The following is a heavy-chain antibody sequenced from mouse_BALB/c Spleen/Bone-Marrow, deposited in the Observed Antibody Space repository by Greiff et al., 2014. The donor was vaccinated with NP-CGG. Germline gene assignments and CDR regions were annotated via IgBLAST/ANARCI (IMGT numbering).Heavy chain of an antibody. CDR2: ISSGGSNT. CDR1: GFTFSSYG. Sequence: EVMLVESGGDLVEPGGSLKLSCAASGFTFSSYGMSWGRQTPDKRLEWVATISSGGSNTYYPDSVKGRFTISRDNAKNTLYLQMSSLKSEDTAMYYCARHQRYYAMDYWGQGTSVTVSS. V-gene: IGHV5-6*02. J-gene: IGHJ4*01. CDR3: ARHQRYYAMDY.